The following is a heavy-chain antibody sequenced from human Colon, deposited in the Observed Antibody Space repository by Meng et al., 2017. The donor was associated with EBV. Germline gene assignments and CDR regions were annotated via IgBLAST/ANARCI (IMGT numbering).Heavy chain of an antibody. V-gene: IGHV4-30-4*01. J-gene: IGHJ4*02. Sequence: QVRLQEPGPGLVKPPPTLSLTCTAAGGSINSGDYYWSWIRQPPGKGLEWIGNIYYTGSTYYNPSHKSRVTISMDTSKNQFSLRLSSVTAADTAVYYCARNYYFDYWGQGTLVTVSS. CDR1: GGSINSGDYY. CDR3: ARNYYFDY. CDR2: IYYTGST.